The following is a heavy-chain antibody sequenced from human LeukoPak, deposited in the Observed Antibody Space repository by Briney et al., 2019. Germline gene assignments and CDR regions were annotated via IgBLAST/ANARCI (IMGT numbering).Heavy chain of an antibody. CDR2: IYYTGIT. J-gene: IGHJ4*02. CDR1: GGPISSGGYY. Sequence: ASQTLSLTCTVSGGPISSGGYYWSWIRQHPGKGLEWIGYIYYTGITYYNPPLKSRVTLSVDTSKNQFSLNLSSVTAADTAVYYCARSSETGGSCLDYWGQGTLVTVSS. V-gene: IGHV4-31*03. D-gene: IGHD2-15*01. CDR3: ARSSETGGSCLDY.